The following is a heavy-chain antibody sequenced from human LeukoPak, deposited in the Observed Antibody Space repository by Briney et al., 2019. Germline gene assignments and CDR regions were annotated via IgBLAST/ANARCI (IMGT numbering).Heavy chain of an antibody. D-gene: IGHD2-2*01. CDR3: AREPYCSSTSCYGDWFDP. Sequence: SQTLSLTCTVSGGSISSGDYYWSWIRQPPGTGLEWIGYIYYSGSTYYNPSLKSRVTISVDTSKNQFSLKLSSVTAADTAVYYCAREPYCSSTSCYGDWFDPWGQGTLVTVSS. J-gene: IGHJ5*02. CDR1: GGSISSGDYY. CDR2: IYYSGST. V-gene: IGHV4-30-4*01.